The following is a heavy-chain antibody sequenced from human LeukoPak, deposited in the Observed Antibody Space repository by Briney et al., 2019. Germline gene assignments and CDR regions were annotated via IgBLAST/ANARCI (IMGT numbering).Heavy chain of an antibody. CDR1: GGSISGSSYY. J-gene: IGHJ4*02. D-gene: IGHD4-17*01. V-gene: IGHV4-39*07. CDR2: IYYSGST. CDR3: ARLKAVTSYFDY. Sequence: SETLSLTCTVSGGSISGSSYYWGWIRQPPGKGLERIGSIYYSGSTYYNPSLKSRVTISVDTSKNQFSLKLSSVTAADTAVYYCARLKAVTSYFDYWGQGTLVTVSS.